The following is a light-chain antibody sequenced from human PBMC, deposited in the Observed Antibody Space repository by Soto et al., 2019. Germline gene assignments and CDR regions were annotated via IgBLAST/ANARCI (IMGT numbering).Light chain of an antibody. CDR3: QQYGSSPGT. CDR1: QSVSSY. V-gene: IGKV3-20*01. CDR2: GAS. Sequence: EIGVTQYAATRSLSPGERATRSCRASQSVSSYLAWYQQKPGQAPRLLIYGASSRATGIPARFSGSGSGTDFTLTINRLEPEDFAVYYCQQYGSSPGTFGQGTKV. J-gene: IGKJ1*01.